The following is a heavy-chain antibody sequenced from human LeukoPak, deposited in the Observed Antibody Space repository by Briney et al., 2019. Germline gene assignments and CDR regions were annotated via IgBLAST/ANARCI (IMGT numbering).Heavy chain of an antibody. CDR3: AKDDIGYYYGMDV. Sequence: GRSLRLSCAASGFTFSSYAMSWVRQAPGKGLEWVSAISGSGGSTYYADSVKGRFTISRDNSKNTLCLQMNSLRAEDTAVYYCAKDDIGYYYGMDVWGQGTTVTVSS. CDR2: ISGSGGST. D-gene: IGHD5-12*01. V-gene: IGHV3-23*01. J-gene: IGHJ6*02. CDR1: GFTFSSYA.